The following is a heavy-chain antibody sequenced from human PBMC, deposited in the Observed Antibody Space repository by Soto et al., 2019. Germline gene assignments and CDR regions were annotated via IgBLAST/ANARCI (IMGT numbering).Heavy chain of an antibody. V-gene: IGHV3-53*01. D-gene: IGHD3-10*01. CDR1: GLTVSHNY. CDR3: VKEGRLAVGGLDL. J-gene: IGHJ5*02. CDR2: LYTEGTT. Sequence: GGSLRLSCVASGLTVSHNYMAWVRQAPEMGVEWVSILYTEGTTYYADSVRGRFTISRDTSKNTLSLQMDSLRVEDTAIYYCVKEGRLAVGGLDLWGQGALVTVSS.